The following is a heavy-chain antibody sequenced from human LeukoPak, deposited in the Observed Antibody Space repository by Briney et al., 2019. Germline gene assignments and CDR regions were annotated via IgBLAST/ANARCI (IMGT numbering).Heavy chain of an antibody. J-gene: IGHJ4*02. Sequence: PSETLSLTCTVSGGSISSSSYYWGWIRQPPGKGLEWIGSIYYSGSTYYNPSLKSRVTISVDTSKNQFSLKLSSVTAADTAVYYCARKHYYDSSGSSFDYWGQGTLVTVSS. D-gene: IGHD3-22*01. V-gene: IGHV4-39*01. CDR1: GGSISSSSYY. CDR2: IYYSGST. CDR3: ARKHYYDSSGSSFDY.